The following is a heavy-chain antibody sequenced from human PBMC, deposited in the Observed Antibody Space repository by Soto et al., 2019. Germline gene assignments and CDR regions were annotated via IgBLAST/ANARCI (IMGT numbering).Heavy chain of an antibody. D-gene: IGHD4-17*01. Sequence: QVQLVESGGGVVQPGRSLRLSCAASGFTFSSYGMHWVRQAPGKGLEWVAVIWYDGSNKYYADSVKGRFTISRDNSKNTLYLQMNSLRAEDTAVYYCARGGVTNPLRHFDYWGQGTVVTVSS. V-gene: IGHV3-33*01. J-gene: IGHJ4*02. CDR2: IWYDGSNK. CDR3: ARGGVTNPLRHFDY. CDR1: GFTFSSYG.